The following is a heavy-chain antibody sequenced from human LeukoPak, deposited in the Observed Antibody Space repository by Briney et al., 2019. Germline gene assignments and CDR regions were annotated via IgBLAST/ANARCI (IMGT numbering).Heavy chain of an antibody. Sequence: GGSLRLSCAASGFTFSSYAMSWVRQAPGKGLEWVAVISYDRSNKYYADSVKGRFTISRDNSKNTLYLQMNSLRAEDTAVYYCARVSVGYYFDYWGQGTLVTVSS. V-gene: IGHV3-30*04. CDR3: ARVSVGYYFDY. D-gene: IGHD4-23*01. CDR1: GFTFSSYA. CDR2: ISYDRSNK. J-gene: IGHJ4*02.